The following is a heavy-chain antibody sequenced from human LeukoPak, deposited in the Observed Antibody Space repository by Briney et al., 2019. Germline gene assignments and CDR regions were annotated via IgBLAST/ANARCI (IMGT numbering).Heavy chain of an antibody. CDR1: GFTFSSYE. CDR2: ISSSGSTI. Sequence: GGSLRLSCAASGFTFSSYEMNWVRQAPGKGLEWVSYISSSGSTIYYADSVKGRFTISRDNAKSSLYLQMNSLRAEDTAVYYCANLIRRTTAVYYYYYYMDVWGKGTTVTISS. J-gene: IGHJ6*03. V-gene: IGHV3-48*03. CDR3: ANLIRRTTAVYYYYYYMDV. D-gene: IGHD2/OR15-2a*01.